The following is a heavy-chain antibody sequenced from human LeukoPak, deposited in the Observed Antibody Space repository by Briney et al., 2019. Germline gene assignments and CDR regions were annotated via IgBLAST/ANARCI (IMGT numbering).Heavy chain of an antibody. D-gene: IGHD4/OR15-4a*01. CDR1: AGSITGYY. Sequence: SETLSLTCTVSAGSITGYYWTWIRQPAGKGLEWIGRISDSGRTYYNPSLESRVTISLDTSNNQFSLKVTSVTAADTAVYFCARNRPAGYDYDYGFELQHWGQGTLVTVSS. CDR2: ISDSGRT. J-gene: IGHJ1*01. CDR3: ARNRPAGYDYDYGFELQH. V-gene: IGHV4-4*07.